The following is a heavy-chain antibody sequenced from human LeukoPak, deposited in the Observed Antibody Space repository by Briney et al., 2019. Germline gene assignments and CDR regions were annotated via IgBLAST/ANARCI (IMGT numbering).Heavy chain of an antibody. D-gene: IGHD6-19*01. CDR2: ISSSSSYI. CDR1: GFTFNSFW. CDR3: ARDSDSSGRYGPSDY. Sequence: GGSLRLSCAASGFTFNSFWMHWVRQAPGKGLEWVSSISSSSSYIYYADSVKGRFTISRDNAKNSLYLQMNSLRAEDTAVYYCARDSDSSGRYGPSDYWGQGTLVTVSS. J-gene: IGHJ4*02. V-gene: IGHV3-21*01.